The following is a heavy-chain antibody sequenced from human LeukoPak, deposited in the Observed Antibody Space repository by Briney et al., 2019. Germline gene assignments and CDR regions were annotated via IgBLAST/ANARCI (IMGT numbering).Heavy chain of an antibody. CDR2: SRGNGSTI. J-gene: IGHJ4*02. D-gene: IGHD3-22*01. CDR3: ARYYYDSIGYYYFDY. Sequence: GGSLRLSCAASGFTFSSYSMNWVRQAPGKGLEWVSYSRGNGSTIYYADSVKGRFTISRDNAKNSLSLQMNSLRAEDTAVYFCARYYYDSIGYYYFDYWGQGTLVTVSS. V-gene: IGHV3-48*04. CDR1: GFTFSSYS.